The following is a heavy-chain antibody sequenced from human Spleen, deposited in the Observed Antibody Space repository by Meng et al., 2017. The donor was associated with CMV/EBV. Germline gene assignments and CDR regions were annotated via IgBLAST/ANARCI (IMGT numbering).Heavy chain of an antibody. CDR1: GYTFTSYD. J-gene: IGHJ4*02. D-gene: IGHD3-10*01. Sequence: ASVKVSCKASGYTFTSYDINWVRQATGQGLEWMGWMNPNSGNTGYAQKFQGRVTITRNTSISTAYMELSSLRSEDTAVYYCARAAPKWFGDLSSQPLDYWGQGTLVTVSS. CDR3: ARAAPKWFGDLSSQPLDY. CDR2: MNPNSGNT. V-gene: IGHV1-8*03.